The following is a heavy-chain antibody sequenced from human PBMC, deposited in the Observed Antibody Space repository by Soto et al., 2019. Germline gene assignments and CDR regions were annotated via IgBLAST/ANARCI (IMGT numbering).Heavy chain of an antibody. CDR3: ALAAKTRYYFDY. V-gene: IGHV1-46*03. J-gene: IGHJ4*02. D-gene: IGHD6-25*01. CDR2: INPSGGST. CDR1: GYTFTSYY. Sequence: VASVKVSCKASGYTFTSYYMHWVRQAPGQGLEWMGIINPSGGSTSYAQKFQGRVTMTRDTSTSTVYMELSSLRSEDTAVYYCALAAKTRYYFDYWGQGTLVTVSS.